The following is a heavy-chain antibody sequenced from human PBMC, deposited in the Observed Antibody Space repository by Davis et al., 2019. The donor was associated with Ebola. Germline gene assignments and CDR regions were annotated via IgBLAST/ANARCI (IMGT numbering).Heavy chain of an antibody. CDR2: IRYDGSNK. Sequence: GGSLTLSCAASASTFSSYGMHWVRQAPGKGLEWVTFIRYDGSNKYYADSVKGRFTISRDNSKNTLYRQMNSLRAEDTAVYYCAKGDRMDVWGKGTTVTVSS. CDR3: AKGDRMDV. V-gene: IGHV3-30*02. CDR1: ASTFSSYG. J-gene: IGHJ6*04.